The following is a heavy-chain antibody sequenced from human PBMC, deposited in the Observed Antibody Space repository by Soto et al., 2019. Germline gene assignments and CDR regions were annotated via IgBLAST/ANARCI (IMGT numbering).Heavy chain of an antibody. J-gene: IGHJ6*02. CDR1: GGSISSSSYY. CDR2: IYYSGST. Sequence: PSETLSLTCTFSGGSISSSSYYLGWIRQPPGKGLEWIGSIYYSGSTYYNPSLKSRVTISVDTSKNQFSLKLSSVTAADTAVYYCARHSGWYDYYYYYGMDVWGQGTTVTVSS. V-gene: IGHV4-39*01. CDR3: ARHSGWYDYYYYYGMDV. D-gene: IGHD6-19*01.